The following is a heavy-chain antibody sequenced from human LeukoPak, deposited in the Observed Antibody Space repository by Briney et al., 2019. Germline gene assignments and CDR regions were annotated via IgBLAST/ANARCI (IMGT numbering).Heavy chain of an antibody. CDR1: GGSIGNYY. J-gene: IGHJ6*03. V-gene: IGHV4-59*01. D-gene: IGHD6-13*01. Sequence: SETLSLTCTVPGGSIGNYYWSWIRQPPGKGRGGCGYIYYIGSRHYNPSLRSRVTISVDTSQNQFSLKWRSVTAADTAVYYCARDRVGQQLVGCKYYYYYMDVWGKGNTVTISS. CDR2: IYYIGSR. CDR3: ARDRVGQQLVGCKYYYYYMDV.